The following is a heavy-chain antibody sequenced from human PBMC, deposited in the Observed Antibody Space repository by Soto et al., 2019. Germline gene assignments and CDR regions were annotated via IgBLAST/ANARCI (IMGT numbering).Heavy chain of an antibody. V-gene: IGHV3-49*03. CDR1: GITFGDYA. Sequence: LRLSCTASGITFGDYAMNWFRQAPGKGLEWVGFIRSKAYGGTTEYAASVKGRFTISRDDSKSIAYLQMNSLKTEDTAGYYCTSLYDVLTGLDYWGQGTLVTVSS. D-gene: IGHD3-9*01. CDR3: TSLYDVLTGLDY. J-gene: IGHJ4*02. CDR2: IRSKAYGGTT.